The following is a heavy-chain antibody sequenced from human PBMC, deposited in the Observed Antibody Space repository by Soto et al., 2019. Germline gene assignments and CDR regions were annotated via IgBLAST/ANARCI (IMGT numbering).Heavy chain of an antibody. CDR1: GFTFNTYA. CDR2: ISYDGSNK. J-gene: IGHJ4*02. Sequence: PGGFLRLSCAASGFTFNTYAMHWVRQAPGKGLEWVAVISYDGSNKYYADSVKGRFTISRDNSKNTLYLQMNSLRAEDTAVYYCASTDRELRSQFDYWGQGTLVPVSS. CDR3: ASTDRELRSQFDY. V-gene: IGHV3-30-3*01. D-gene: IGHD1-7*01.